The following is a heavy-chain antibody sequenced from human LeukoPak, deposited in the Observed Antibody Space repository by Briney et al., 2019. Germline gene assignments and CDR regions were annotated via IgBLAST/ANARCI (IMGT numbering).Heavy chain of an antibody. V-gene: IGHV3-48*01. Sequence: GGSLRLSCAASGFTFSSYEMNWVRQAPGKGLEWVSYISSSTSTIYYADSVKGRFTISRDNSKNTLYLQMNSLRAEDTAVYYCARVGTLGYYYYMDVWGKGTTVTISS. CDR2: ISSSTSTI. CDR3: ARVGTLGYYYYMDV. D-gene: IGHD7-27*01. CDR1: GFTFSSYE. J-gene: IGHJ6*03.